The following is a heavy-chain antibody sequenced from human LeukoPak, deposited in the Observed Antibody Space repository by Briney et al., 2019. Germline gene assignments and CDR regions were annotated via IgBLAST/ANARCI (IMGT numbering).Heavy chain of an antibody. Sequence: PSETLSLTCTVSGGSISSYYWSWIRQPPGKGLEWIGYIYYSGSTNYNPSLKSRVTISVDTSKNQFSLKLSSVTAADTAVYYCAREEEVGAVTYWGQGTLVTVSS. V-gene: IGHV4-59*01. CDR3: AREEEVGAVTY. CDR2: IYYSGST. CDR1: GGSISSYY. D-gene: IGHD1-26*01. J-gene: IGHJ4*02.